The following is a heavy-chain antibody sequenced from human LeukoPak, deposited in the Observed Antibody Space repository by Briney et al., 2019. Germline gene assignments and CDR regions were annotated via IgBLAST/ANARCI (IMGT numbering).Heavy chain of an antibody. D-gene: IGHD1-26*01. CDR3: ANHPWELLTGAGVDN. Sequence: GGSLRLSCAASGFTFSRKAMTWVRQAPGKGLEWVSSISGTGEITYYEDSLKGRIIISRDNSKNTLYLHMNSLRIEETALYSCANHPWELLTGAGVDNWGQGTLVTVSS. CDR2: ISGTGEIT. CDR1: GFTFSRKA. V-gene: IGHV3-23*01. J-gene: IGHJ4*02.